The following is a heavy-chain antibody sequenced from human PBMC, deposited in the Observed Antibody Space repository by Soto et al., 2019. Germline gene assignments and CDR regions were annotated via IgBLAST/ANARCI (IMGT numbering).Heavy chain of an antibody. Sequence: SVKVSCKASGGTFSSYAISWVRQAPGQGLEWMGGIIPIFGTANYAQKFQGRVTITADESTSTAYMELSSLRSEDTAVYYCASAECSNPNCLTAYYSYGLDVWGQGTTVTVSS. J-gene: IGHJ6*02. V-gene: IGHV1-69*13. CDR1: GGTFSSYA. CDR2: IIPIFGTA. CDR3: ASAECSNPNCLTAYYSYGLDV. D-gene: IGHD2-2*01.